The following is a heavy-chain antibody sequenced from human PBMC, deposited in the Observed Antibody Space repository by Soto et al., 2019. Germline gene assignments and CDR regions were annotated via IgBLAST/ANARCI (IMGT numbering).Heavy chain of an antibody. V-gene: IGHV3-30*18. CDR2: MSYDGSNE. Sequence: QVQLVESGGGVVQPGRSLSLSCAASGFTFSHYAMHWVRQAPGKGLEWVALMSYDGSNEYYADSVKGRFTISRDNSKNTLYLQMNSLRAEDTAVYYCAKDGSLNFDYWGQGTLVTVSS. CDR1: GFTFSHYA. CDR3: AKDGSLNFDY. J-gene: IGHJ4*02. D-gene: IGHD1-26*01.